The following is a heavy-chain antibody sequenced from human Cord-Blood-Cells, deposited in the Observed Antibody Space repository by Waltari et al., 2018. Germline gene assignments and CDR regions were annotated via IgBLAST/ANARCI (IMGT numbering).Heavy chain of an antibody. CDR1: GCSISRYY. J-gene: IGHJ3*02. D-gene: IGHD2-21*02. CDR2: IFTSGST. CDR3: ARVMSVVVTAPVVRRELQSANDAFDI. Sequence: QIQLQESGPGLGKPSDNLSLTCTLSGCSISRYYWSWIRPRAGEDREWVCRIFTSGSTNHSPSHKSRVTMSVETTEDQFSLWLRSVTAADTAVYHWARVMSVVVTAPVVRRELQSANDAFDIWGQGTMVTVSS. V-gene: IGHV4-4*07.